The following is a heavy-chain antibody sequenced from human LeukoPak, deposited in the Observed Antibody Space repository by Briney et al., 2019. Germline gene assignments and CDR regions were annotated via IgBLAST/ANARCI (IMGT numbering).Heavy chain of an antibody. V-gene: IGHV3-20*04. Sequence: GSLRLSCAASGSTFDDHGMSWVRQVPGKGLEWVAGINWNGGSTGYADSVKGRFTISRDNAKNSLFLQMNSLGAEDTALYYCAMGDSSGWYFDYWGQGTLVTVSS. CDR1: GSTFDDHG. CDR3: AMGDSSGWYFDY. D-gene: IGHD6-19*01. CDR2: INWNGGST. J-gene: IGHJ4*02.